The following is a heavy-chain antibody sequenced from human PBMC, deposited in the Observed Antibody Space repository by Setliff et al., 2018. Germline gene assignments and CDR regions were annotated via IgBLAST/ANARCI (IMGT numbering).Heavy chain of an antibody. Sequence: ASVKVSCKASGYTFSNYGITWVRQAPGQGLEWMGWISNYNDITNYAQRFQGRVTMTTDTSTSAAYMELRSLRSDDTAVYYCAISTLSICSGGSCPNAFDVWGRGTMVTV. D-gene: IGHD2-15*01. V-gene: IGHV1-18*01. CDR3: AISTLSICSGGSCPNAFDV. J-gene: IGHJ3*01. CDR2: ISNYNDIT. CDR1: GYTFSNYG.